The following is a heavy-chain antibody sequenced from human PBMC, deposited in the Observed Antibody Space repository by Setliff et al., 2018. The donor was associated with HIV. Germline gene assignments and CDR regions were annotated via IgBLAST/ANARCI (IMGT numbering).Heavy chain of an antibody. CDR2: ISATGST. CDR3: ARAREGWKPFAFDY. D-gene: IGHD1-1*01. Sequence: SETLSLTCTVSGGIISSDSFFWSWIRQPAGKGLEWIGHISATGSTTYNPSLKSRVTMSLDTSKNQFSLTLNSVTAADAAVYFCARAREGWKPFAFDYWGQGTLVTVSS. V-gene: IGHV4-61*09. CDR1: GGIISSDSFF. J-gene: IGHJ4*02.